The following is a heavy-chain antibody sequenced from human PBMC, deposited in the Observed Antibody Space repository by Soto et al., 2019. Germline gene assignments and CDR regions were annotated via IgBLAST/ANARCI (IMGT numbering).Heavy chain of an antibody. CDR2: IYPGDSDT. CDR1: GYSFTSYW. D-gene: IGHD3-9*01. Sequence: GESLKISCKGSGYSFTSYWIGWVRQMPGKGLEWMGIIYPGDSDTRYSPSFQGQVTIPADKSISTAYLQWSSLKASDTAMYYCARTYYDIIGGHYYYYMDVWGKGTTVTVSS. J-gene: IGHJ6*03. CDR3: ARTYYDIIGGHYYYYMDV. V-gene: IGHV5-51*01.